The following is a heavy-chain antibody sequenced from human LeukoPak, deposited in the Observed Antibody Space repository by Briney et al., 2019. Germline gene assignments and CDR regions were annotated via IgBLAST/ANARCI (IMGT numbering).Heavy chain of an antibody. CDR1: GGSFSGYY. V-gene: IGHV4-34*01. D-gene: IGHD3-9*01. CDR2: INHGGST. J-gene: IGHJ4*02. CDR3: AREGVYYDILAAYYRPYYLDF. Sequence: PSETLSLTCAVYGGSFSGYYWSWIRQPPGKGLEWIGEINHGGSTNYNPSLKSRLPISVDTSKNQFSLKLSSVTAADTAVYYCAREGVYYDILAAYYRPYYLDFWGQGTLVTVYS.